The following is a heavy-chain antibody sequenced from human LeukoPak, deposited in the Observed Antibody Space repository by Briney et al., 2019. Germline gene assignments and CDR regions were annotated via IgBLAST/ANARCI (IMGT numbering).Heavy chain of an antibody. J-gene: IGHJ5*02. Sequence: SETLSLTCTVSGGSISSSSYYWGWIRQPPGRGLEWIGSIYYSGSTYYNPSRKRRVTISVDTSKNQFSPKLSSVTAADTAVYYCARNLHCSSTSCYVSPYWFDPWGQGTLVTVSS. CDR3: ARNLHCSSTSCYVSPYWFDP. CDR1: GGSISSSSYY. V-gene: IGHV4-39*01. CDR2: IYYSGST. D-gene: IGHD2-2*01.